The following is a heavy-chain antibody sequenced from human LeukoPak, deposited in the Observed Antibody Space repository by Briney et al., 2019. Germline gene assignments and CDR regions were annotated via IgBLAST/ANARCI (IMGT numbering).Heavy chain of an antibody. Sequence: PSETLSLTCTVSGGSISSYYWSWIRQPPGKGLEWIGYIYYSGSTNYNPSLKSRVTISVDTSKNQFSLKLSSVTAADTAVYYCASQAYYYGSGKSDYWGQGTLVAVSS. D-gene: IGHD3-10*01. J-gene: IGHJ4*02. CDR2: IYYSGST. CDR1: GGSISSYY. V-gene: IGHV4-59*12. CDR3: ASQAYYYGSGKSDY.